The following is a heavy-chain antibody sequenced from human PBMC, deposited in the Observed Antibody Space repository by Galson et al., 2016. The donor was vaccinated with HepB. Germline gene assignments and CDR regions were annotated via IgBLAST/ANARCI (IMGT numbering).Heavy chain of an antibody. CDR3: AKDRFDPRQVVPAAMHPYYFDH. CDR2: ISRSGDIT. Sequence: SLRLSCAASGFTFSNYSMSWVRQAPGKGLEWVSGISRSGDITYYAVSVKGRFTISRENSKNTLYLQMNSLRAEDTAVYYCAKDRFDPRQVVPAAMHPYYFDHWGQGTLVTVSS. D-gene: IGHD2-2*01. V-gene: IGHV3-23*01. CDR1: GFTFSNYS. J-gene: IGHJ4*02.